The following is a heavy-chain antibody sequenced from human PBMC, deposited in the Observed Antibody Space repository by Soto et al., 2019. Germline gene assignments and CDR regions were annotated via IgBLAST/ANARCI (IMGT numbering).Heavy chain of an antibody. V-gene: IGHV1-18*01. CDR2: ISAYNGNT. CDR3: ARDGAMPFTVATDEYFDL. D-gene: IGHD4-17*01. J-gene: IGHJ2*01. Sequence: QVPLVQSGAEVKKPGASVKVSCKASGYTFTSYGISWVRQAPGQGLEWMGWISAYNGNTNYAQKLQGRVTMTTDTSKSTAYMELRFLRSNDTAVYYCARDGAMPFTVATDEYFDLGGRGTLVAVSS. CDR1: GYTFTSYG.